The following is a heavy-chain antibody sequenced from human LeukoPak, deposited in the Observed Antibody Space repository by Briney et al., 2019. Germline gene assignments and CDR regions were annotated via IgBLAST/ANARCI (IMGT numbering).Heavy chain of an antibody. V-gene: IGHV3-23*01. D-gene: IGHD5-12*01. CDR3: AKSSGGYSGYDTPGASDY. Sequence: SGGSLRLSCAASGFTFSSYAMSWVRQAPGKGLEWVSAISGSGGSTYYADSVKGRFTISRDNSKNTLYLQMNSLRAEDTAVYYCAKSSGGYSGYDTPGASDYWGQGTLVTVSS. J-gene: IGHJ4*02. CDR1: GFTFSSYA. CDR2: ISGSGGST.